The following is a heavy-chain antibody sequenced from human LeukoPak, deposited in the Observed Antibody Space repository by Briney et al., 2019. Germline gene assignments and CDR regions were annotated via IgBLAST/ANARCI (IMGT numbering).Heavy chain of an antibody. D-gene: IGHD3-9*01. CDR2: MNPNSGNT. J-gene: IGHJ6*02. CDR3: ARAYYDILTGYYKGYYYGMDV. Sequence: ASVKVSCKASGYTFTSYDINWVRQATGQGLEWMGWMNPNSGNTGYAQKFQGRVTMTRNTSISTAYMELSSLRSEDTAVYYCARAYYDILTGYYKGYYYGMDVWGQGTTVTVSS. CDR1: GYTFTSYD. V-gene: IGHV1-8*01.